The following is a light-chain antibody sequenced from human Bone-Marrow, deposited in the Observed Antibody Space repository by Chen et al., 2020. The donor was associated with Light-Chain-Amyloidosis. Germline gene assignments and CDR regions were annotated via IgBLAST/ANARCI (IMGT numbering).Light chain of an antibody. CDR3: SSFTITNTWI. Sequence: QSALTQPASVSGSPGQSITIPCTGTSSDVGGYNYVSWYQQHPGKAPKLMIYEVTNRPSGISIRFSGSKSGNTASLTISGLQAEDEADYYYSSFTITNTWIFGGGTKLTVL. J-gene: IGLJ2*01. CDR2: EVT. V-gene: IGLV2-14*01. CDR1: SSDVGGYNY.